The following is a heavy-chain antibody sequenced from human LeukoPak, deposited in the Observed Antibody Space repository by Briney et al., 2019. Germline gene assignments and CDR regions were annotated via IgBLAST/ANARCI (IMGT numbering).Heavy chain of an antibody. Sequence: GGSLRLSCAVSGFSFSNYDMHWVRQAPGKGLEWVAVIWYDGSNKYYADSVKGRFTISRDNSKNTLYLQMNTLRAEDTAVYYCARDPVGVVYFYTWGQGTLVTVSS. CDR2: IWYDGSNK. V-gene: IGHV3-33*01. J-gene: IGHJ4*02. D-gene: IGHD2-8*01. CDR3: ARDPVGVVYFYT. CDR1: GFSFSNYD.